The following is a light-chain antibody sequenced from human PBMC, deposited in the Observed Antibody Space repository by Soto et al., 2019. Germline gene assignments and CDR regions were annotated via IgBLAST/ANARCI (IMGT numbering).Light chain of an antibody. V-gene: IGKV3-20*01. CDR1: QSVTNKY. J-gene: IGKJ2*01. CDR2: GSS. CDR3: QQYGSSPPYT. Sequence: EVVLTQSPGTLSLSPGERATLSCRASQSVTNKYLAWYQQKPGQAPRLLIFGSSDMATGIPDRFSGSVSGTDFTLTISRLEPEDFAVYYCQQYGSSPPYTFGQGTKLEI.